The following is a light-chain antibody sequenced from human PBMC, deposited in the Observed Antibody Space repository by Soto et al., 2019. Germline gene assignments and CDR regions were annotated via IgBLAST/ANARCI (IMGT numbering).Light chain of an antibody. J-gene: IGKJ4*01. CDR2: AAS. Sequence: DIQMTQSPSSLSASVGDRVTITCRASQSISSYLNWYQQKPGKAPKLLIYAASSLQSGVPSRFSGSGSGTDFTLTISSLQPEDFATYYCQHSYSTPLTFGGGTKV. CDR1: QSISSY. V-gene: IGKV1-39*01. CDR3: QHSYSTPLT.